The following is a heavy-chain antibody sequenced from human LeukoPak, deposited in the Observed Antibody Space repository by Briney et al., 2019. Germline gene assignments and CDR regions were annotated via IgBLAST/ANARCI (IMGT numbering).Heavy chain of an antibody. CDR3: ASSPSGYWWNFDC. CDR2: IYYSGST. D-gene: IGHD3-22*01. V-gene: IGHV4-39*01. Sequence: PSETLSLTCTVSGGSVSSSSYHWDWIRQPPGKGLEWIGSIYYSGSTYNNPSLKSRVTISVDTTKNQFSLKLTSVTAADTAVYYCASSPSGYWWNFDCWGQGTLVTVSS. J-gene: IGHJ4*02. CDR1: GGSVSSSSYH.